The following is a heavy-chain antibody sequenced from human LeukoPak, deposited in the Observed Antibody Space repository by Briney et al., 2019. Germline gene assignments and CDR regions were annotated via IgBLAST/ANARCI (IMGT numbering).Heavy chain of an antibody. CDR1: GFTFNTYG. V-gene: IGHV3-30*02. D-gene: IGHD4-17*01. CDR3: VFGEG. CDR2: IQFDESQK. Sequence: PGGSLRLSCAGFGFTFNTYGMHWVRQAPGKGLDWVAFIQFDESQKYYADSVRGRFTISRDNSKNTLYLQMNSLRPEDTAVYYRVFGEGWGQGTLVTVSS. J-gene: IGHJ4*02.